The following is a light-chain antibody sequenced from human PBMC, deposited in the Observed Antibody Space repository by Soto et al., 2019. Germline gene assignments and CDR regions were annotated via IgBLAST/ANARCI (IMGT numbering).Light chain of an antibody. Sequence: DIVLTQSPDSLAVSLGGRASINCKSSEGVLFSAKNKNYLSWYQQKSGQPPKLLIYWASTRASGVPDRFSGSGSATNFTLTISGLQAEDVAVYYCQHRSNWPLTFGGGTKVEIK. CDR2: WAS. J-gene: IGKJ4*01. V-gene: IGKV4-1*01. CDR3: QHRSNWPLT. CDR1: EGVLFSAKNKNY.